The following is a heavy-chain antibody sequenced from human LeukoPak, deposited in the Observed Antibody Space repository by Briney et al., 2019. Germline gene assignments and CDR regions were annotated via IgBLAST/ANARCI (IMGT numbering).Heavy chain of an antibody. Sequence: GGSLRLSCAASGFTFSSYGMHWVRQAPGKGLEWVAVISYDGSNKYYADSVKGRFTISRDNSKNTLYLRMNSLRAEDAAVYYCAKAHFDYWGQGTLVTVSS. CDR3: AKAHFDY. CDR1: GFTFSSYG. V-gene: IGHV3-30*18. CDR2: ISYDGSNK. J-gene: IGHJ4*02.